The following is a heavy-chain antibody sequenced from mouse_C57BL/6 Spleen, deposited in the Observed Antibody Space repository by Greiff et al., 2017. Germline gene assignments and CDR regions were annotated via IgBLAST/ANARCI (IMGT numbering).Heavy chain of an antibody. CDR3: ARNLPLFAD. D-gene: IGHD5-1*01. CDR2: INPSTGGT. J-gene: IGHJ3*01. CDR1: GYSFTGYY. Sequence: EVQLQLSGPELVQPGASVKISCKASGYSFTGYYMNWVKQSPDKSLERIGEINPSTGGTTYNHKFKTKATLTVDKSSSTAYMQLKSRTSEDSAVYYCARNLPLFADWGQGTLVTVSA. V-gene: IGHV1-42*01.